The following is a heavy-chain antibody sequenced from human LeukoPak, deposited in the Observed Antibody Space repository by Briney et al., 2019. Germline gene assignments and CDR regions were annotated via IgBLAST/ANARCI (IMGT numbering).Heavy chain of an antibody. Sequence: GGSLRLSCAASGFTFSSYAMHWVRQAPGKGLEWVAVISYDGSNKYYADSVKGRFTISRDNSKNTLYLQMNSLRAEDTAVYYCARDGGYSYGYDAYYYYGMDVWGQGTTVTVSS. CDR2: ISYDGSNK. CDR1: GFTFSSYA. J-gene: IGHJ6*02. CDR3: ARDGGYSYGYDAYYYYGMDV. D-gene: IGHD5-18*01. V-gene: IGHV3-30-3*01.